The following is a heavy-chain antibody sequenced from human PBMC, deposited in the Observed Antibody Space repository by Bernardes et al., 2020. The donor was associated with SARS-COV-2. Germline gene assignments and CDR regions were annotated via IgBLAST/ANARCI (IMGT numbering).Heavy chain of an antibody. J-gene: IGHJ4*02. CDR2: INPNSGGT. Sequence: ASVKVSCKASGYTFTGYYMHWVRQAPGQGLEWMGWINPNSGGTNYAQKFQGRVTMTRDTSISTAYMELSRLRSDDTAVYYCAREGVMTTVTAVYWGQGTLVTVSS. V-gene: IGHV1-2*02. D-gene: IGHD4-4*01. CDR1: GYTFTGYY. CDR3: AREGVMTTVTAVY.